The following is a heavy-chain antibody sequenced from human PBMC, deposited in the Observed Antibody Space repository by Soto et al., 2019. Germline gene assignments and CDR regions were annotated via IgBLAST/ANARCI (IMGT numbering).Heavy chain of an antibody. CDR3: TRGLGGGSC. CDR2: INTDVSST. V-gene: IGHV3-74*01. Sequence: EVQLVEAGGGLIQPGGYLRLSCADSGYTFSSYWMHWVRQAPGKGLLCVSRINTDVSSTSYADSVEGRFTISRDNAKNTLYLQMNSLRAEDTAVYYCTRGLGGGSCWGQGTLVTVSS. D-gene: IGHD2-15*01. CDR1: GYTFSSYW. J-gene: IGHJ4*02.